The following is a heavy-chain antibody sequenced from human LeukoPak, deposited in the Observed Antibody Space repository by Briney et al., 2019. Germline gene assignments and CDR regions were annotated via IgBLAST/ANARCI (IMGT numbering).Heavy chain of an antibody. CDR1: GFTFSSYS. CDR2: ISSSSSYI. Sequence: GSLRLSCAASGFTFSSYSMNWVRQAPGKGLEWVSSISSSSSYIYYADSVKGRFTISRDNAKNSLYLQMNSLRAEDTAVYYCARGARYIAALSPSHFDYWGQGTLVTVSS. D-gene: IGHD6-6*01. CDR3: ARGARYIAALSPSHFDY. J-gene: IGHJ4*02. V-gene: IGHV3-21*01.